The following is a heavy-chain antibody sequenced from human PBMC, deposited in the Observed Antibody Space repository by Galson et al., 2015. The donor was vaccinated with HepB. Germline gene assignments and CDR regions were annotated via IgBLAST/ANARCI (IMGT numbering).Heavy chain of an antibody. Sequence: SLRLSCAASGFTFSSYSMNWVRQAPGKGLEWVSYISSSSELISYADSVKGRFTISRDNAKNSLYLQMNSLRAEDTAVYYCASEFEWELPGYWGQGTLVTVSS. D-gene: IGHD1-26*01. CDR1: GFTFSSYS. CDR3: ASEFEWELPGY. CDR2: ISSSSELI. V-gene: IGHV3-48*04. J-gene: IGHJ4*02.